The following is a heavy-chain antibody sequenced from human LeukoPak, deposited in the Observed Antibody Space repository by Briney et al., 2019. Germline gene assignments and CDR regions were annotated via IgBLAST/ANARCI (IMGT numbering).Heavy chain of an antibody. Sequence: WETLSLTCTVSGGSITSFYWSWIRQPPGKGLEWIGSIHYTGYTSYDPSLKSRVTISVDTSKNQFSLKLSSVTAADTAVYYCARDHLVGGRKKNYYYYYGVDVWGQGTTVTVSS. CDR2: IHYTGYT. J-gene: IGHJ6*02. V-gene: IGHV4-59*01. CDR1: GGSITSFY. D-gene: IGHD2-2*01. CDR3: ARDHLVGGRKKNYYYYYGVDV.